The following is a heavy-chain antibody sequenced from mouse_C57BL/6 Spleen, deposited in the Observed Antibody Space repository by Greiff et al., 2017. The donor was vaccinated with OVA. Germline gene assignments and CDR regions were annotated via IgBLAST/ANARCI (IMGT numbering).Heavy chain of an antibody. Sequence: VQLQQSGPELVKPGASVKISCKASGYAFSSSWMNWVKQRPGKGLEWIGRIYPGDGDTNYNGKFKGKATLTADKSSSTAYMQLSSLTSEDSAVYFCAGYYGSSYAMDYWGQGTSVTVSS. CDR3: AGYYGSSYAMDY. J-gene: IGHJ4*01. CDR1: GYAFSSSW. V-gene: IGHV1-82*01. CDR2: IYPGDGDT. D-gene: IGHD1-1*01.